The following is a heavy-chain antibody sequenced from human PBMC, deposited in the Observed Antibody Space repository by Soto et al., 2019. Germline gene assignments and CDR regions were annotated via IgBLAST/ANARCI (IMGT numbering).Heavy chain of an antibody. Sequence: QVQLQESGPGLVKPSETLSLTCTVSGGSINSFYWSWIRQPPGKGLEYIGYIYYNGSPTTYNPSLKSRVTISVVPSMNQFSLRLTSVTAADTAVYYCARSRNFDYAFYWGQGTLVTVSS. V-gene: IGHV4-59*01. D-gene: IGHD3-16*01. J-gene: IGHJ4*02. CDR1: GGSINSFY. CDR2: IYYNGSPT. CDR3: ARSRNFDYAFY.